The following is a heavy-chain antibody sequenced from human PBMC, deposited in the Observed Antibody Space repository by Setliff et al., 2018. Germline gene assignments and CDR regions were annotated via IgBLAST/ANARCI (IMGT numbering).Heavy chain of an antibody. V-gene: IGHV4-59*13. CDR3: ARQPSSGSYYNPRPYYFDY. D-gene: IGHD3-10*01. Sequence: SETLSLTCSVSGGSMTSYYWSWIRQSPWKGLEWIGYVHYSGDSNYNPSLKSRVTMSVDTSKNQFSLNLRSVTAADTAVYYCARQPSSGSYYNPRPYYFDYWGQGTLVTVSS. CDR2: VHYSGDS. CDR1: GGSMTSYY. J-gene: IGHJ4*02.